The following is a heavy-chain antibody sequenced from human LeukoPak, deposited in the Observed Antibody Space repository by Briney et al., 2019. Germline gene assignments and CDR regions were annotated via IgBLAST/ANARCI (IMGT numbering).Heavy chain of an antibody. CDR2: INNDGSST. CDR3: VRERNNFWSGHHSIFDS. J-gene: IGHJ4*02. Sequence: GGSLRLSCAASGFTFSDHWMHWVRQAPGKGLVWLSRINNDGSSTIYADSVKGRFTFSRDNAENTLFLEMSSLRVEDTAVYYCVRERNNFWSGHHSIFDSWGQGTLVTVSS. V-gene: IGHV3-74*01. CDR1: GFTFSDHW. D-gene: IGHD3-3*01.